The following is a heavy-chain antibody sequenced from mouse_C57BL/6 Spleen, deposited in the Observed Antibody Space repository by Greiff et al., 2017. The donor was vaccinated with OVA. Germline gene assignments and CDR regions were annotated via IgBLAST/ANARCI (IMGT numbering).Heavy chain of an antibody. CDR2: ISDGGSYT. Sequence: DVQLVESGGGLVKPGGSLKLSCAASGFTFSSYAMSWVRQTPEKRLEWVATISDGGSYTYYPDNVKGRFTISRDNAKNNLYLQMSHLKSEDTAMYYCARDETALFAYWGQGTLVTVSA. J-gene: IGHJ3*01. D-gene: IGHD4-1*01. CDR1: GFTFSSYA. V-gene: IGHV5-4*01. CDR3: ARDETALFAY.